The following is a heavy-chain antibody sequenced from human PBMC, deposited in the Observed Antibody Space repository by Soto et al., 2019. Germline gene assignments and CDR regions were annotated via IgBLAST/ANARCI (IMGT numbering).Heavy chain of an antibody. CDR3: ARSLGYSSSSLFRYYYYGMDV. J-gene: IGHJ6*02. D-gene: IGHD6-6*01. CDR1: GYTFTSYY. CDR2: TNPSGGST. Sequence: GASVKVSCKASGYTFTSYYMHWVRQAPGQGLEWMGITNPSGGSTSYAQKFQGRVTMTRDTSTSTVYMELSSLRSEDTAVYYCARSLGYSSSSLFRYYYYGMDVWGQGTTVTVSS. V-gene: IGHV1-46*01.